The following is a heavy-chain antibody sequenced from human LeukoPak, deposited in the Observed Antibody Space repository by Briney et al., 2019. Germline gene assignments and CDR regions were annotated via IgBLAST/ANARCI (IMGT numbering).Heavy chain of an antibody. J-gene: IGHJ4*02. CDR3: ARDAYDSSGYFVGLDY. V-gene: IGHV3-30*03. Sequence: GGSLRLSCAASGFTFSSYGMHWVRQAPGKGLEWVAVISYDGSNKYYADSVKGRFTISRDNSKNTLYLQMNSLRAEDTAVYYCARDAYDSSGYFVGLDYWGQGTLVTVSS. CDR1: GFTFSSYG. D-gene: IGHD3-22*01. CDR2: ISYDGSNK.